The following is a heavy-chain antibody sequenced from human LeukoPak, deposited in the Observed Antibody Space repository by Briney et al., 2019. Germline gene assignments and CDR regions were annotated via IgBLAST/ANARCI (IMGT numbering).Heavy chain of an antibody. CDR1: GYTFTSYG. CDR2: IIPIFGTA. V-gene: IGHV1-69*13. J-gene: IGHJ4*02. CDR3: ASESRGIQLWSQKGIFDY. Sequence: SVKVSCKASGYTFTSYGISWVRQAPGQGLEWMGGIIPIFGTANYAQKFQGRVTITADESTSTAYMELSSLRSEDTAVYYCASESRGIQLWSQKGIFDYWGQGTLVTVSS. D-gene: IGHD5-18*01.